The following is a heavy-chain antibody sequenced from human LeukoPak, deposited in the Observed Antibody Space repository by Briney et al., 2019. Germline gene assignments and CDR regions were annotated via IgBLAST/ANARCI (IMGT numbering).Heavy chain of an antibody. V-gene: IGHV1-69*13. CDR2: IIPIFGRA. D-gene: IGHD3-22*01. Sequence: GASVKVSCKASGGTFSSYAISWVRQAPGQGLAWMGGIIPIFGRANYAQKFQGRVTTTADESTSTAYMELSSLRSEDTAVYYCAREWGHDSSGYYYGYWGQGTLVTVSS. CDR3: AREWGHDSSGYYYGY. CDR1: GGTFSSYA. J-gene: IGHJ4*02.